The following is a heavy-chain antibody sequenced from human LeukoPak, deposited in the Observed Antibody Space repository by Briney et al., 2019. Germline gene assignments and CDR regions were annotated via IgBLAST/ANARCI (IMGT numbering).Heavy chain of an antibody. D-gene: IGHD5-24*01. V-gene: IGHV3-48*01. CDR3: AKDRGTKMATTFDY. J-gene: IGHJ4*02. CDR1: GFTFSGYS. CDR2: ISSSSSTI. Sequence: GGSLRLSCAASGFTFSGYSMNWVRQAPGKGLEWVSYISSSSSTIYYADSVKGRFTISRDNAKNSLYLQVNSLRAEDTAVYYCAKDRGTKMATTFDYWGQGTLVTVSS.